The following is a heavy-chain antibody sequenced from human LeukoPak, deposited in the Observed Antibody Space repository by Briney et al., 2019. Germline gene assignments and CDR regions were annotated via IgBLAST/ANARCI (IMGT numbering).Heavy chain of an antibody. D-gene: IGHD3-22*01. J-gene: IGHJ6*03. CDR1: GGSVSDYY. Sequence: PSETLSLTCTISGGSVSDYYWSWIRQSPGKGLEWIGYIYHTGSTSYSPSLKSRVTISADTSQNQFSLKLSSVTAADTAVYYCTRGSIAYYYMDVWGKGTTVTISS. CDR2: IYHTGST. V-gene: IGHV4-59*02. CDR3: TRGSIAYYYMDV.